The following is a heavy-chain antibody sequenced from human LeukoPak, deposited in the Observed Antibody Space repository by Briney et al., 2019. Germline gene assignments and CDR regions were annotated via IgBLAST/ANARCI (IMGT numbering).Heavy chain of an antibody. CDR2: ISSSSSTI. Sequence: PGGSLRLSCAASGFTFSNYIMNWVRQAPGKGLEWVSYISSSSSTIYYADSVRGRFTISRDNAKNSLYLQMNSLRAEDTALYYCARDAYDDASESWGQGTLVTVSS. D-gene: IGHD3-3*01. V-gene: IGHV3-48*01. CDR3: ARDAYDDASES. J-gene: IGHJ5*02. CDR1: GFTFSNYI.